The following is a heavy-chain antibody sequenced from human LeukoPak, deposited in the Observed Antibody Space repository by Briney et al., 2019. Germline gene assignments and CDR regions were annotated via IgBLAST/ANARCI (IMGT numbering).Heavy chain of an antibody. D-gene: IGHD5-12*01. CDR3: ARTRVYSGNGSHY. Sequence: PGESLKISCKGSGYIFTNYWIGWVRQMPGKGLEWMGIIYPGDSDTRYSPSFQGQVTISADKSISTAYLQWSRLEASDTAMYYCARTRVYSGNGSHYWGQGTLVTVSS. V-gene: IGHV5-51*01. CDR2: IYPGDSDT. CDR1: GYIFTNYW. J-gene: IGHJ4*02.